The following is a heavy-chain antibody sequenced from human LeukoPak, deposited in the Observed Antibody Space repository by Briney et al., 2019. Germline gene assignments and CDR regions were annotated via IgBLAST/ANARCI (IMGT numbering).Heavy chain of an antibody. J-gene: IGHJ5*02. CDR2: IYYSGST. CDR3: ARETGLLWFGELLPNWFDP. V-gene: IGHV4-39*07. CDR1: GGSISSSSYY. Sequence: SETLSLTCTVSGGSISSSSYYWGWIRQPPGKGLEWIGSIYYSGSTNYNPSLKSRVTISVDTSKNQFSLKLSSVTAADTAVYYCARETGLLWFGELLPNWFDPWGQGTLVTVSS. D-gene: IGHD3-10*01.